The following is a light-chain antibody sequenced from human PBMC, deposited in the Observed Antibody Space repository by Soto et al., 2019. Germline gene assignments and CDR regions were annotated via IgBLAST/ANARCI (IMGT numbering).Light chain of an antibody. CDR2: VVS. Sequence: EIVLTQSPGTLSLSPGERATLSCRASQSVSNNYLAWYQQKPGQAPRLLISVVSSRATGIPDRFSGSGSRTDFTLTISRLEPEDFAVYYCQQYSSSLYTFGQGTKLEIK. J-gene: IGKJ2*01. CDR3: QQYSSSLYT. CDR1: QSVSNNY. V-gene: IGKV3-20*01.